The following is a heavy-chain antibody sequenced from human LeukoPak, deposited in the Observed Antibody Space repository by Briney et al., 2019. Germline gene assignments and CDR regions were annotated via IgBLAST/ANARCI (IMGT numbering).Heavy chain of an antibody. V-gene: IGHV3-73*01. Sequence: GGSLRLSCAASGFTFSGSSIHWVRQASGKGLEWVGRIRSKANSYATAYAALVAGRFTISRDDSQNTAYLQMNSLKTEDAAVYYCSRYVDTPLDYWGQGALVTVSS. CDR1: GFTFSGSS. CDR3: SRYVDTPLDY. J-gene: IGHJ4*02. D-gene: IGHD5-18*01. CDR2: IRSKANSYAT.